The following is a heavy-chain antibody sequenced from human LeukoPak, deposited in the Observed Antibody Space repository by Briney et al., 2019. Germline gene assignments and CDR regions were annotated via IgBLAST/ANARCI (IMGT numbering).Heavy chain of an antibody. CDR3: ARGRAAASWFDP. CDR1: GFTFSDTW. CDR2: IYSGGST. Sequence: PGGSLRLSCAASGFTFSDTWMHWVRQAPGKGLEWVSIIYSGGSTFYADSVKGRFTISRDNSKNTLYLQMNSLRAEDTAVYYCARGRAAASWFDPWGQGTLVTVSS. J-gene: IGHJ5*02. D-gene: IGHD6-13*01. V-gene: IGHV3-53*01.